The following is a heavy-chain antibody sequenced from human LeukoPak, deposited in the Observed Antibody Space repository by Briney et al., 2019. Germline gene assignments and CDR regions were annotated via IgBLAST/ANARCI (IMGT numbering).Heavy chain of an antibody. D-gene: IGHD4-11*01. J-gene: IGHJ4*02. CDR2: ISGSGGGT. CDR3: AKVFTRVTTRSALDY. CDR1: GFTFSSYA. Sequence: PGGSLRLSCAASGFTFSSYAMSWVRQAPGKGLEWVSAISGSGGGTNYADSVKGRFTISRDNSKNTLYLQMNSLRAEDTAVYYCAKVFTRVTTRSALDYWGQGTLVTVSS. V-gene: IGHV3-23*01.